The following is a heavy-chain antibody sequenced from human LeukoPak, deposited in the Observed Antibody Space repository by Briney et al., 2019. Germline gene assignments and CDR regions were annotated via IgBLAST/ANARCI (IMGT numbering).Heavy chain of an antibody. D-gene: IGHD3-10*01. CDR2: ISYDGSNK. CDR3: ARDLAMVRGVEKDV. CDR1: GFTFSSYA. Sequence: PGGSLRLSCAASGFTFSSYAMHWVRQAPGKGLEWVAVISYDGSNKYYADSVKGRFTISRDNSKNTLYLQMNSLRAEDTAVYYCARDLAMVRGVEKDVWGQGTTVTVSS. J-gene: IGHJ6*02. V-gene: IGHV3-30-3*01.